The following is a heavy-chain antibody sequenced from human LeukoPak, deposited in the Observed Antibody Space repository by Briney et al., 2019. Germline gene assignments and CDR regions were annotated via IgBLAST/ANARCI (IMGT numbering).Heavy chain of an antibody. V-gene: IGHV1-2*02. CDR2: INPNSGGT. Sequence: GASVKVSCKASGYTFTGYYIHWVRQAPGQGLEWMGWINPNSGGTNYAQKFQGRVTMTRDTSISTAYMELSRLRSDDTAVYYCARDGRPGVGATGFVDYWGQGTLVTVSS. J-gene: IGHJ4*02. D-gene: IGHD1-26*01. CDR1: GYTFTGYY. CDR3: ARDGRPGVGATGFVDY.